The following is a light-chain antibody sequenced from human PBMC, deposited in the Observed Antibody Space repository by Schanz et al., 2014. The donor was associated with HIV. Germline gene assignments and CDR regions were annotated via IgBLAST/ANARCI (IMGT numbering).Light chain of an antibody. CDR2: EVI. V-gene: IGLV2-8*01. J-gene: IGLJ3*02. Sequence: QSALTQPPSASGSPGQSVTISCTGTSSDVGGYNHVSWYQQHPGKAPKLMIYEVIKRPSGVPDRFSGSKSGSTASLTVSGLQAEDEADYHCAAWDDSLNGWVFGGGTKLTVL. CDR1: SSDVGGYNH. CDR3: AAWDDSLNGWV.